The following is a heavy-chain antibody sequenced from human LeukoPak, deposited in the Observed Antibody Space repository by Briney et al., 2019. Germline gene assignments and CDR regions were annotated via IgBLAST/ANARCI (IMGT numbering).Heavy chain of an antibody. D-gene: IGHD2-2*01. CDR3: ARGRKDIVVVPAAIRTHYYYYMDV. CDR2: MNPNSGNT. CDR1: GGTFSSYA. V-gene: IGHV1-8*03. J-gene: IGHJ6*03. Sequence: ASVKVSCKASGGTFSSYAIHWVRQATGQGLEWMGWMNPNSGNTGYAQKCQGRVTITRNTSISTAYMELSSLRSEDTAVYYCARGRKDIVVVPAAIRTHYYYYMDVWGKGTTVTVSS.